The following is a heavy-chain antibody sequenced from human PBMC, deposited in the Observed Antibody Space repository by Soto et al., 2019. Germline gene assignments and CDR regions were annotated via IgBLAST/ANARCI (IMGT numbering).Heavy chain of an antibody. J-gene: IGHJ5*02. D-gene: IGHD6-19*01. CDR2: IYYSGST. Sequence: PSETLSLTCTVSGGSISSSSYYWGWIRQPPGKGLEWIGSIYYSGSTYYNPSLKSRVTISVDTSKNQFSLKLSSVTAADTAVYYCARRGRIAVAGTIDYRFDPWGQGALVTVSS. CDR1: GGSISSSSYY. CDR3: ARRGRIAVAGTIDYRFDP. V-gene: IGHV4-39*01.